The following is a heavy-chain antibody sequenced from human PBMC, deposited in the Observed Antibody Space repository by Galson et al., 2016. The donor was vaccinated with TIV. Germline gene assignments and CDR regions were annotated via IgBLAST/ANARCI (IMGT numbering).Heavy chain of an antibody. V-gene: IGHV4-34*01. CDR2: INHSGST. D-gene: IGHD3-3*01. CDR3: SSPFPGGDDFWSAYYDAFDI. J-gene: IGHJ3*02. Sequence: ETLSLTCAVYGGSFNRYYWTWIRQPPGKGLEWIGQINHSGSTKYNPSLKSRGTISVDTSKNQFSLKLTSVTAADTAVYCCSSPFPGGDDFWSAYYDAFDIWGQGTMVTVSS. CDR1: GGSFNRYY.